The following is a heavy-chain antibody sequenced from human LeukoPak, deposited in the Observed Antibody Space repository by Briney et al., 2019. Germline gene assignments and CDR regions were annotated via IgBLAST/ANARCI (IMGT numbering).Heavy chain of an antibody. J-gene: IGHJ6*02. CDR2: IIPIFGTA. V-gene: IGHV1-69*13. CDR3: ARDKTVTGYYGMNV. D-gene: IGHD4-11*01. Sequence: SVKVSCKVSGYTLTELSMHWVRQAPGQGLEWMGGIIPIFGTANYAQKFQGRVTITADESTSTAYMELSSLRSEDTAVYYCARDKTVTGYYGMNVWGQGTTVTVSS. CDR1: GYTLTELS.